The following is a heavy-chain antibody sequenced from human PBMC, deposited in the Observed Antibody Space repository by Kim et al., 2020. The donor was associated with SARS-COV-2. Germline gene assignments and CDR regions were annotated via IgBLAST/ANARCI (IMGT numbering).Heavy chain of an antibody. CDR3: ARSEGRGSWHQFDY. Sequence: SETLSLTCTVSSDSISSYYCSWIRQLPGKGLEWIGYIYYSGTTNYNPSLNSRVTISWDTSKNQFSLELTSVTDADTAFYYCARSEGRGSWHQFDYWGQG. CDR1: SDSISSYY. D-gene: IGHD6-13*01. V-gene: IGHV4-59*01. J-gene: IGHJ4*02. CDR2: IYYSGTT.